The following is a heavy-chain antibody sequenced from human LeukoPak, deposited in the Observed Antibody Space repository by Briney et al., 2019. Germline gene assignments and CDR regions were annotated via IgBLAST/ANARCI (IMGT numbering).Heavy chain of an antibody. D-gene: IGHD3-22*01. CDR3: ARDQASYYDSSGPYAFDI. CDR1: GGSISSGDYY. CDR2: IYYSGST. J-gene: IGHJ3*02. Sequence: SETLSLTCTVSGGSISSGDYYWSWIRQHPGKGLEWIGYIYYSGSTYYNPSLKSRVTISVDTSKNQFSLKLSSVTAADTAVYYCARDQASYYDSSGPYAFDIWGQGTMVTVSS. V-gene: IGHV4-31*03.